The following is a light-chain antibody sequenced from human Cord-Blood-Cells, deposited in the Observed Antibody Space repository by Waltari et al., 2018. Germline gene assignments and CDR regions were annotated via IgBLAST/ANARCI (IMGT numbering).Light chain of an antibody. Sequence: QSALTQPASVSGSPGQSITISCTVTSSDVGSYNLVSWYQQHPGKAPKLMFYEGSKRPSGVSNRFSGSKSGNTASLTISGLQAEDEADYYCCSYAGSSTVVFGGGTKLTVL. V-gene: IGLV2-23*01. J-gene: IGLJ2*01. CDR3: CSYAGSSTVV. CDR2: EGS. CDR1: SSDVGSYNL.